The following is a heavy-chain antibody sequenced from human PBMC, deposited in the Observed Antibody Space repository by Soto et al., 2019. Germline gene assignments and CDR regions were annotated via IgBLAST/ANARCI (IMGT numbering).Heavy chain of an antibody. V-gene: IGHV4-59*08. D-gene: IGHD3-16*01. CDR2: IYYSGST. CDR1: GGSISSYY. Sequence: QVQLQESGPGLVKPSETLSLTCTVSGGSISSYYWSWIRQPPGKGLEWIGYIYYSGSTNYNPSLKSRVTISVDTSKNQFSLKLSSVTAADTAVYYCAGYGWDDHEPYWGQGTLVTVSS. CDR3: AGYGWDDHEPY. J-gene: IGHJ4*02.